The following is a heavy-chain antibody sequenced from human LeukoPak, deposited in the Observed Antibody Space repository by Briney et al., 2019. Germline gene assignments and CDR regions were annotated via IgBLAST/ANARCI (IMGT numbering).Heavy chain of an antibody. CDR1: GYTLTELS. Sequence: ASVKVSXKVSGYTLTELSMHWVRQAPGKGLEWMGGFDPEDGETIYAQKFQGRVTMTEDTSTDTAYMELSSLRSEDTAVYYCATDRGSLEGLGAFDIWGQGTMVTVSS. CDR2: FDPEDGET. CDR3: ATDRGSLEGLGAFDI. J-gene: IGHJ3*02. D-gene: IGHD3-16*01. V-gene: IGHV1-24*01.